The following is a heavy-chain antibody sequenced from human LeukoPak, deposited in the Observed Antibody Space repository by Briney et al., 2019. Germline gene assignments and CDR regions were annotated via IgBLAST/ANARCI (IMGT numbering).Heavy chain of an antibody. CDR1: GYTFTGYY. V-gene: IGHV1-2*02. J-gene: IGHJ6*03. CDR2: INPNSGGT. Sequence: ASVKVSCKASGYTFTGYYMHWVRQAPGQGLEWMGWINPNSGGTNYAQKFQGRVTMTRDTSISTAYMELSRLRSDDTAVYYCARWSCYGCYSEKPDYYYYYMDVWGKGTTVTISS. CDR3: ARWSCYGCYSEKPDYYYYYMDV. D-gene: IGHD2-15*01.